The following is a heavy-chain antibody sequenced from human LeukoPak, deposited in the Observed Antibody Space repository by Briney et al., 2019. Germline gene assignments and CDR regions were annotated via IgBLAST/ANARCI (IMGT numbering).Heavy chain of an antibody. J-gene: IGHJ4*02. Sequence: GGSLRLSCAASGFTFSSYGMHWVRQAPGKGLEWVAVIWYDGSNKYYADSAKGRFTISRDNSKNTLYLQMNSLRAEDTAVYYCARTYYYDSSGYYPFDYWGQRTLVTVSS. D-gene: IGHD3-22*01. CDR1: GFTFSSYG. CDR3: ARTYYYDSSGYYPFDY. CDR2: IWYDGSNK. V-gene: IGHV3-33*01.